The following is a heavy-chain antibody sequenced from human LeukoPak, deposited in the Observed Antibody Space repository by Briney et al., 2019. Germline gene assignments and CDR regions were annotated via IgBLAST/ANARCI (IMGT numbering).Heavy chain of an antibody. Sequence: PSETLSLTCTVSGGSISRYYWSWIRRPPGKGLEWIGYIDDSGNTNYNPSLKSQVTISVDKSKNQFSLKLSFVTAADTAMYYCTRSDYHNSGSHTVFDAFDIWGQGTRVTVSS. D-gene: IGHD3-10*01. J-gene: IGHJ3*02. CDR1: GGSISRYY. CDR3: TRSDYHNSGSHTVFDAFDI. V-gene: IGHV4-59*01. CDR2: IDDSGNT.